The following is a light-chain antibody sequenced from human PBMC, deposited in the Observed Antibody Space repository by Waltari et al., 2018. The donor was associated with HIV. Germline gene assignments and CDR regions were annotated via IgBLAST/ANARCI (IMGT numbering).Light chain of an antibody. CDR1: NIGSKT. CDR2: DDS. V-gene: IGLV3-21*02. J-gene: IGLJ3*02. Sequence: SYVMTQSPSVSVAPGQTARITCGGYNIGSKTVHWYQQKPGQAPVLVVYDDSVRPSGCPERFSGSNSRNTATLTISRVEAGDEAGYYCQVWETIGDHRVFGGGTTLTVL. CDR3: QVWETIGDHRV.